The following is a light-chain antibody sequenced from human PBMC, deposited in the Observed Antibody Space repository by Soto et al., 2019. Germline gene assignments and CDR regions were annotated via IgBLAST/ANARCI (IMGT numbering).Light chain of an antibody. Sequence: QPVLPQPAPVPGAPGQPITICRCGNSSDVGGYNYVSWYQQHPGKAPKLMIYDVSNRPSGVSNRFSGSKSGNTASLTISGLQAEDEADYYCSSYTSSSTLDVFGTGTKVPVL. J-gene: IGLJ1*01. CDR2: DVS. CDR3: SSYTSSSTLDV. V-gene: IGLV2-14*01. CDR1: SSDVGGYNY.